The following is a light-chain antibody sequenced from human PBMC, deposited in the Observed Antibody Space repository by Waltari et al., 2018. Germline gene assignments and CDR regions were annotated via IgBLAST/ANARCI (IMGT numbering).Light chain of an antibody. CDR1: SLRTSY. Sequence: SSELTQGPDVSVALGQPVKITCQGDSLRTSYASWYQVKPGQAPVLVLFGKEKRPSGIPDRSSGYSSGTTSSLTITGAQAEDEADYYCHSRKGSDNQVVFGGGTKLTVL. J-gene: IGLJ3*02. CDR3: HSRKGSDNQVV. CDR2: GKE. V-gene: IGLV3-19*01.